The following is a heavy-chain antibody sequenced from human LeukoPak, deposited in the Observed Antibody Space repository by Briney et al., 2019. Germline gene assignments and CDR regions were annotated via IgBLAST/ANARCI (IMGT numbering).Heavy chain of an antibody. D-gene: IGHD3-22*01. Sequence: GGSLRLSCAASGFTFSSYWMNWARQAPGKGLEWVASINHNGNVNYYVDSVKGRFTISRDNAKNSLYLQMSNLRAENTAVYYCARDITMIVVVPGYWGQGTLVTVSS. CDR2: INHNGNVN. CDR3: ARDITMIVVVPGY. J-gene: IGHJ4*02. V-gene: IGHV3-7*01. CDR1: GFTFSSYW.